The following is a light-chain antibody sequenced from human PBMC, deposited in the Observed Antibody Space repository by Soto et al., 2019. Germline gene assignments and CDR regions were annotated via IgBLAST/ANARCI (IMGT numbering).Light chain of an antibody. J-gene: IGKJ1*01. Sequence: DIQMTQSPSSLSASVGDRVTITCRASQSISNFLNWYQQMPGKAPKLLIYAVSNLESGVPSRFSDSGSGTDFTLTISSLQREDFATYYCQQSYSTAKTFGQGTKVEIK. CDR2: AVS. CDR1: QSISNF. CDR3: QQSYSTAKT. V-gene: IGKV1-39*01.